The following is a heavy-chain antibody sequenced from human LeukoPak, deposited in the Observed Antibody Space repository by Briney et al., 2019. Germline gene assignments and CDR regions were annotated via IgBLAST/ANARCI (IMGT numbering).Heavy chain of an antibody. CDR2: MNPNSGNT. CDR1: GYTFTSYD. CDR3: ARRYSSGWYPRRYYYGMDV. V-gene: IGHV1-8*01. Sequence: ASVKVSCKASGYTFTSYDINWVRQATGQGLEWMGWMNPNSGNTGYAQKFQGRVTMTRNTSISTAYMELSSLRSEDTAVYYCARRYSSGWYPRRYYYGMDVWGQGTTVTVSS. J-gene: IGHJ6*02. D-gene: IGHD6-19*01.